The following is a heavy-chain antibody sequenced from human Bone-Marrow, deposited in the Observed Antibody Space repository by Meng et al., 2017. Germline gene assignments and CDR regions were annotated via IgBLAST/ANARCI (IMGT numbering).Heavy chain of an antibody. CDR1: GFTFSSYA. Sequence: GESLKISCAASGFTFSSYAMHWVRQAPGKGLEWVAVISYDGSNKYYADSVKGRFTISRDNSKNTLYLQMNSLRAEDTAVYYCAREGLKYYYDSSGYSHTKYYLDYWGQGTLVTVSS. V-gene: IGHV3-30*01. CDR3: AREGLKYYYDSSGYSHTKYYLDY. D-gene: IGHD3-22*01. J-gene: IGHJ4*02. CDR2: ISYDGSNK.